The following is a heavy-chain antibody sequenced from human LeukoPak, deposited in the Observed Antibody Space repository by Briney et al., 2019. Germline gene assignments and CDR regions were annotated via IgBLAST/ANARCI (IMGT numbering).Heavy chain of an antibody. Sequence: GGSLRLSCAASGFTFSSYTMNWVRQAPGKGLEWVSSISGGGSYIYYADSVKDRFTISRDNTKNSVYLQMNGLRAEDTAIYYCARDGYCNSITCFDYWGQGTLVTVSS. CDR3: ARDGYCNSITCFDY. D-gene: IGHD2-2*03. V-gene: IGHV3-21*01. CDR1: GFTFSSYT. CDR2: ISGGGSYI. J-gene: IGHJ4*02.